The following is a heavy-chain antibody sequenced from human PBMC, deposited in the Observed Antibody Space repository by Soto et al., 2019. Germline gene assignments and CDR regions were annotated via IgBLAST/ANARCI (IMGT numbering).Heavy chain of an antibody. J-gene: IGHJ4*02. D-gene: IGHD1-7*01. CDR1: GYSISSGYY. CDR2: IYRSGST. V-gene: IGHV4-38-2*01. CDR3: ARVRGNWDYNHFDY. Sequence: PSETLSLTCAVSGYSISSGYYWGWIRQPPGKGLEWIGSIYRSGSTYYNPSLKSPVTISVDTSKNQFSLKLSSVTAADTAVYYCARVRGNWDYNHFDYWGQGTLVTVSS.